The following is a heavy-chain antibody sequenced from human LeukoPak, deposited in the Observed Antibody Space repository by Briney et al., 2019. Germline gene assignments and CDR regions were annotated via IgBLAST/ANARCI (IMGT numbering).Heavy chain of an antibody. Sequence: SETLSLTCTVSGGSISSYYWSWIRQPPGKGLEWIGYIYYSGSTNYNPSLKSRVTISVDTSKNQFSLKLSSVTAADTAVYYCARAQRFAFDYWGQGTLVTVSS. V-gene: IGHV4-59*01. D-gene: IGHD3-16*01. CDR2: IYYSGST. CDR1: GGSISSYY. J-gene: IGHJ4*02. CDR3: ARAQRFAFDY.